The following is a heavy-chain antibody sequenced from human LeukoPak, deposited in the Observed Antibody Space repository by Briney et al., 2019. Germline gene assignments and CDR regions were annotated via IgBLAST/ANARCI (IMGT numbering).Heavy chain of an antibody. CDR2: ISGSGGST. V-gene: IGHV3-23*01. CDR1: GFTFSSYA. Sequence: GGSLRLSCAASGFTFSSYAMSWVRQAPGKGLEWVSAISGSGGSTYYADSVKGRFTISRDNSKNTLYLQMNRLRAEDTAVYYCATRNYYDSRGYYYYYFDFWGQGTLVTVSS. J-gene: IGHJ4*02. CDR3: ATRNYYDSRGYYYYYFDF. D-gene: IGHD3-22*01.